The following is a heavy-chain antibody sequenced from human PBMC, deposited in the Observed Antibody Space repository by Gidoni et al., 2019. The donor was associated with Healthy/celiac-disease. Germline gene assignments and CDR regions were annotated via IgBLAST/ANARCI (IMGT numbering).Heavy chain of an antibody. CDR3: AKDLGDIVVVPAGDVDY. CDR2: IRYDGSNK. Sequence: QVQLVESGGGVVQPGGSLRLSCAASGFPFSSYGMHWVRQAPGKGLEWVAFIRYDGSNKYYADSVKGRFTISRDNSKNTLYLQMNSLRAEDTAVYYCAKDLGDIVVVPAGDVDYWGQGTLVTVSS. J-gene: IGHJ4*02. D-gene: IGHD2-2*01. CDR1: GFPFSSYG. V-gene: IGHV3-30*02.